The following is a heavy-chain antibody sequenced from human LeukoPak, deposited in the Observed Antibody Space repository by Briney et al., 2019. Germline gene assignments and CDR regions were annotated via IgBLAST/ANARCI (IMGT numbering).Heavy chain of an antibody. CDR2: INDIGNT. CDR3: ARLGSVGYYNYQYMDI. D-gene: IGHD3-10*01. V-gene: IGHV4-34*01. J-gene: IGHJ6*03. Sequence: PSETLSLTCAVYGGSFSVYYWSWIRQPPGKGLEWIGDINDIGNTNYDPSLRSRVTISVDASKNQFSLSLTSATAADTAVYFCARLGSVGYYNYQYMDIWGNGTTVTVSS. CDR1: GGSFSVYY.